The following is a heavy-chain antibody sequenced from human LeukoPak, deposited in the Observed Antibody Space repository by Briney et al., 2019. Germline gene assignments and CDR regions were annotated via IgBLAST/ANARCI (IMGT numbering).Heavy chain of an antibody. CDR3: ARHKSGLQLPPDAFDI. Sequence: PSETLSLTCTVSGGSLSGSDYFWGWIRQPPGKGLEWIGSIYYSGSTYYNPSLKSRVTISVDTSKNQFSLKLNSVTAADTAVYYCARHKSGLQLPPDAFDIWGQGTMVTVSS. CDR2: IYYSGST. CDR1: GGSLSGSDYF. D-gene: IGHD1-1*01. V-gene: IGHV4-39*01. J-gene: IGHJ3*02.